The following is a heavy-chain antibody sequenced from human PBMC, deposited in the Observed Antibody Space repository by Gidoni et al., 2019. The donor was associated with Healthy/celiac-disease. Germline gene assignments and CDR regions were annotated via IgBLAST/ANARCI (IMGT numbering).Heavy chain of an antibody. CDR1: GFTFSSYS. D-gene: IGHD3-16*02. Sequence: EVQLVESGGGLVKPGGSLRLSCAASGFTFSSYSMNWVRQAPGKGLEWVSSISSSSSYIYDADSVKGRFTISRDNAKNSLYLQMNSLRAEDTAVYYCARGSDYIWGSYRLDYWGQGTLVTVSS. CDR3: ARGSDYIWGSYRLDY. V-gene: IGHV3-21*01. CDR2: ISSSSSYI. J-gene: IGHJ4*02.